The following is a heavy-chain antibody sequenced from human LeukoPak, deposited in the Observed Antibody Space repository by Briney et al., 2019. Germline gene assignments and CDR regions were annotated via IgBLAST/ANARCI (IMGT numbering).Heavy chain of an antibody. D-gene: IGHD3-9*01. CDR1: GYTFTGYY. CDR2: INPNSGGT. CDR3: ASNPNYDILTGWVY. V-gene: IGHV1-2*02. J-gene: IGHJ4*02. Sequence: ASVKVSCKASGYTFTGYYMHWVRQAPGQGLEWMGWINPNSGGTNYAQKFQGRVTMTRDTSISTAYMELRRLRSDDTAVYYCASNPNYDILTGWVYWGQGTLVTVSS.